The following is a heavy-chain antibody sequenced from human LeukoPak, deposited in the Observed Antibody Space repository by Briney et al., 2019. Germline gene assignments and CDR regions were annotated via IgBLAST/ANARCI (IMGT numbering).Heavy chain of an antibody. J-gene: IGHJ6*03. CDR3: AREIITMVRGVIPYYYYYYMDV. V-gene: IGHV6-1*01. D-gene: IGHD3-10*01. CDR1: GDSVSSNSAA. CDR2: TYYRSKWYN. Sequence: SQTLSLTCAISGDSVSSNSAAWNWIRQSPSRGLDWLGRTYYRSKWYNDYAVSVKTRITINPDTSKNQFSLQLNSVTPEDTAVYYYAREIITMVRGVIPYYYYYYMDVWGKGTTVTVSS.